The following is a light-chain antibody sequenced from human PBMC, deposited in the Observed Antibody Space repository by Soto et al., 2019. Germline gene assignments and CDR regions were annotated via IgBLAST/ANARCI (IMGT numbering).Light chain of an antibody. CDR2: DVS. CDR3: QQYNNWPFS. J-gene: IGKJ5*01. V-gene: IGKV3-15*01. CDR1: QGVTTN. Sequence: EIVMTQSPATLSVSPGARAPLSCRAGQGVTTNFAWYQQKSGQSPRLLIYDVSIRATGVPARFSGTGSETDFTLTISGLQSEDSAVYFCQQYNNWPFSFGQGTRLENK.